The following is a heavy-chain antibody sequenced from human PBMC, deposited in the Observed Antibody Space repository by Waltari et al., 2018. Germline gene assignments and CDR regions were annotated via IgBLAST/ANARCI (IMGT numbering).Heavy chain of an antibody. CDR2: VSGHGCRT. CDR3: AREGSGDPFFDY. Sequence: QVQLVQSGAEVKKPGASVKVSCKAYGYTFTNYGVTWVRRAPGQGREWMGWVSGHGCRTKYTQRLQGRVTMTTDTATSTAYMELRSLRSDDTAVYYCAREGSGDPFFDYWGQGTLVTVSA. CDR1: GYTFTNYG. J-gene: IGHJ4*02. V-gene: IGHV1-18*01. D-gene: IGHD3-10*01.